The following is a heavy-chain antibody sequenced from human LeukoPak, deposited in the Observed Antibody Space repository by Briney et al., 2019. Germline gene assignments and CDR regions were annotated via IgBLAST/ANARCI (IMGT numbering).Heavy chain of an antibody. CDR3: ARGGFTYGPATLGALDI. Sequence: GGSLRLSCAASGFTFTDYWMHWVRQAPGKGLVWVSRIPSDGSMTDYEDSVKGRFTVSRDNAKNTLYLQMNSVRAEDTAVYYCARGGFTYGPATLGALDIWGQGTMVPVSS. D-gene: IGHD5-18*01. V-gene: IGHV3-74*01. CDR2: IPSDGSMT. J-gene: IGHJ3*02. CDR1: GFTFTDYW.